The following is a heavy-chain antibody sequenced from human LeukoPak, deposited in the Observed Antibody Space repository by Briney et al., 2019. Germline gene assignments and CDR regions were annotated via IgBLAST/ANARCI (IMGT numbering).Heavy chain of an antibody. J-gene: IGHJ4*02. CDR2: ISSSSSTI. CDR1: GFTFSSYS. Sequence: GGSLRLSCATSGFTFSSYSMNWVRQAPGKGLEWVSYISSSSSTIYYADSVKGPFTISRDNAKNSLYLQMNSLRAEDTAVYYCARDRLEPPRVYYFDYWGQGTLVTVSS. V-gene: IGHV3-48*01. D-gene: IGHD1-1*01. CDR3: ARDRLEPPRVYYFDY.